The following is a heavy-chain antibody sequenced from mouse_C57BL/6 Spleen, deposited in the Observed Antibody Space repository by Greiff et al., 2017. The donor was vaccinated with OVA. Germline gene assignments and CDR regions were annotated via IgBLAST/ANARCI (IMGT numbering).Heavy chain of an antibody. CDR1: GFTFSDYY. Sequence: LMESEGGLVQPGSSMKLSCTASGFTFSDYYMAWVRQVPEKGLEWVANINYDGSSTYYLDSLKSRFIISRDNAKNILYLQMSSLKSEDTATYYCARDGDYGDFDYWGQGTTLTVSS. CDR2: INYDGSST. D-gene: IGHD2-13*01. V-gene: IGHV5-16*01. J-gene: IGHJ2*01. CDR3: ARDGDYGDFDY.